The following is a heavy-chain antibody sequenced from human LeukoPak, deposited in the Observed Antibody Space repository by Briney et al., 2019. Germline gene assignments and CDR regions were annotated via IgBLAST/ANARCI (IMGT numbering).Heavy chain of an antibody. V-gene: IGHV4-39*07. CDR1: GGSISSSSYY. CDR3: ARAKSYYDSSGCYYYYMDV. Sequence: MSSETLSLTCTVSGGSISSSSYYWGWIRQPPGKGLEWIGSIYYSGSTNYNPSLKSRVTISVDTSKNQFSLKLSSVTAADTAVYYCARAKSYYDSSGCYYYYMDVWGKGTTVTVSS. J-gene: IGHJ6*03. CDR2: IYYSGST. D-gene: IGHD3-22*01.